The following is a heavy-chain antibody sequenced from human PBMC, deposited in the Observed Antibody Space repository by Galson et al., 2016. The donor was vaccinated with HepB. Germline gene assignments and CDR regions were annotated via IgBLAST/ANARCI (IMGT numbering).Heavy chain of an antibody. V-gene: IGHV3-72*01. J-gene: IGHJ4*01. D-gene: IGHD2/OR15-2a*01. CDR3: TRAGTSTRYFDN. CDR2: SRNKPSSYTT. CDR1: GFIFSDHY. Sequence: SLRLSCATSGFIFSDHYMDWVRQAPGKGLEWVARSRNKPSSYTTEYAASVEGRFTITRDESKNSLYLQMSSLNTEDTAVYYCTRAGTSTRYFDNWSHGTRVTVSS.